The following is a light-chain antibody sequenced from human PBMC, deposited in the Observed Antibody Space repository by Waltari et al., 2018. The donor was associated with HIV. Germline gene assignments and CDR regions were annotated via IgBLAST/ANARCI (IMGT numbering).Light chain of an antibody. CDR1: SSDVGSYNL. CDR3: CSYAGSSTHVV. J-gene: IGLJ2*01. V-gene: IGLV2-23*02. Sequence: QSALTQPASVSGSPGQSITISCTGTSSDVGSYNLVSWYQQHPVKAPKLMIYEVSKRPSGVSNRFSGSKSGNTASLTISGLQAEDETDYYCCSYAGSSTHVVFGGGTKLTVL. CDR2: EVS.